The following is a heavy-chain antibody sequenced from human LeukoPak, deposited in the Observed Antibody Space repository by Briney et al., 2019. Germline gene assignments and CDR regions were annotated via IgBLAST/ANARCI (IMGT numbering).Heavy chain of an antibody. J-gene: IGHJ3*02. CDR3: ARARAVRGVISDAFDI. CDR1: GFTFSSCG. V-gene: IGHV3-33*01. D-gene: IGHD3-10*01. Sequence: GGSLRLSCAASGFTFSSCGMHWVRQAPGKGLEWVAVIWYDGSNKYYADSVKGRFTISRDNSKNTLYLQMNSLRAEDTAVYYCARARAVRGVISDAFDIWGQGTMVTVSS. CDR2: IWYDGSNK.